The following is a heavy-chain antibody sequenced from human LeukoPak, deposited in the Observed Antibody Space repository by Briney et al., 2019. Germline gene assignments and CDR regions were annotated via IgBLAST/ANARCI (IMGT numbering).Heavy chain of an antibody. J-gene: IGHJ4*02. CDR1: GFTFSMYC. CDR3: ARDADCSSTSCRLPDGLDD. V-gene: IGHV3-74*01. Sequence: GGSLRLSCAACGFTFSMYCMHWVPQAPGKGLVWVSRVNTGGSSTTYADSVKGRFTISRDNAKNTLYLQMNSVRAEDTAVYYCARDADCSSTSCRLPDGLDDWGQGTLVTVSS. CDR2: VNTGGSST. D-gene: IGHD2-2*01.